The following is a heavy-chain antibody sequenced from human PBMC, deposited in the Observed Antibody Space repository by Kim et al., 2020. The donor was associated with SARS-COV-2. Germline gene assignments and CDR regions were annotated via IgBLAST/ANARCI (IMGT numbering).Heavy chain of an antibody. V-gene: IGHV3-21*01. J-gene: IGHJ4*02. D-gene: IGHD3-10*01. Sequence: YYAESNKGRFTISRDSDKNSLYLQMNDLSADDTAVYFCARDYYGTGSLGYWGQGALVTVSA. CDR3: ARDYYGTGSLGY.